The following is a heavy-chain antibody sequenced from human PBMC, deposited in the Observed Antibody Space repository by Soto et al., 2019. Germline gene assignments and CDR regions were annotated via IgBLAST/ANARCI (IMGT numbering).Heavy chain of an antibody. CDR2: ISGSGGST. V-gene: IGHV3-23*01. CDR3: AKDTYYYDSSGYYPDAFDI. Sequence: GGSLRLSCAASGFTFSSYAMSWVRQAPGKGLEWVSAISGSGGSTYYADSVKGRFTISRDNSKNTLYLQMNSLRAENTAVYYCAKDTYYYDSSGYYPDAFDIWGHGTMVTVSS. D-gene: IGHD3-22*01. CDR1: GFTFSSYA. J-gene: IGHJ3*02.